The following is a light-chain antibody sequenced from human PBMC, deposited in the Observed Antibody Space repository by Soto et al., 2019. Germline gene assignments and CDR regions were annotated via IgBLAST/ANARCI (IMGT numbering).Light chain of an antibody. CDR2: RNN. Sequence: QSVLTQPPSASGTPGQRVTISCSGSSSNIGSTFVYWYQQLPATAPKLLIYRNNQRPSGVPDRFSGFKSGTSASLAISGLRSEDEADYYCAAWDDSLSGPVFGGGTKLTVL. V-gene: IGLV1-47*01. J-gene: IGLJ2*01. CDR3: AAWDDSLSGPV. CDR1: SSNIGSTF.